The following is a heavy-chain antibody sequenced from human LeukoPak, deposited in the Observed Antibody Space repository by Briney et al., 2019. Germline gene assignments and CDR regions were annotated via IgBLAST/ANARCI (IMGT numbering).Heavy chain of an antibody. J-gene: IGHJ4*02. CDR3: ARVRERYFDWLPPDY. Sequence: GGSLRLSCAASGFTFSSYWMSWVRPAPGKGLEWVANIKQDGSEKYYVDSVKGRFTISRDNAKNSLYLQMNSLRAEDTAVYYCARVRERYFDWLPPDYWGQGTLVTVSS. CDR1: GFTFSSYW. V-gene: IGHV3-7*03. D-gene: IGHD3-9*01. CDR2: IKQDGSEK.